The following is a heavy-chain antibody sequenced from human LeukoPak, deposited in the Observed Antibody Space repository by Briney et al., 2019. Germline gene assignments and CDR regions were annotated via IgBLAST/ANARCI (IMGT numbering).Heavy chain of an antibody. D-gene: IGHD2-2*01. V-gene: IGHV3-66*01. CDR3: ALPAATINFDY. Sequence: GGSLRLSCAASGFTVSSNYMSWVRQAPGKGLERVSVIYSGGSTYYADSVKGRFTISRDNSKNTLYLQMNSLRAEDTAVYYCALPAATINFDYWGQGTLVTVSS. CDR2: IYSGGST. J-gene: IGHJ4*02. CDR1: GFTVSSNY.